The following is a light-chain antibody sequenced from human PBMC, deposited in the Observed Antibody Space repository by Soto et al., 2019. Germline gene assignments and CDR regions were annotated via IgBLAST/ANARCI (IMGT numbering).Light chain of an antibody. V-gene: IGKV1-27*01. Sequence: DIQMTQSPSSLSASVGDRVTITCRASQGFSNYLAWYQQKPGTVPKLLISAASTLQTGVPSRFSGGGSGTDFTLTISSLQPEDVATYYCQKYNSAPWTFGQGTKVDIK. CDR3: QKYNSAPWT. CDR2: AAS. J-gene: IGKJ1*01. CDR1: QGFSNY.